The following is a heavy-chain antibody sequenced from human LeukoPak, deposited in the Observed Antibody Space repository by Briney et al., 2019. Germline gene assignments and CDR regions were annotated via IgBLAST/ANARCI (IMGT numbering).Heavy chain of an antibody. J-gene: IGHJ5*02. CDR3: ASIAAAARGSYNWFDP. CDR1: GFTFSSYA. Sequence: PGGSLRLSCAASGFTFSSYAMTWVHQAPGKGLEWVSAISGTGGSTYYADSVKGRFTISRDNSKDTLYLQMNSLRAEDAAVYYCASIAAAARGSYNWFDPWGQGTLVTVSS. V-gene: IGHV3-23*01. D-gene: IGHD6-13*01. CDR2: ISGTGGST.